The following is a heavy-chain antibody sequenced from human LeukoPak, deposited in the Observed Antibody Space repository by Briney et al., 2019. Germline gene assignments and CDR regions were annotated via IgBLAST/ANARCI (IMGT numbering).Heavy chain of an antibody. CDR1: GGSISSSSYY. D-gene: IGHD2-8*01. Sequence: SETLSLTCTVSGGSISSSSYYWGWIRQPPGKGLEWIGSIYYSGSTYYNPSLKSRVTISVDTSKNQFSLKLNSVTAADTAVYYCARDSPYCTNGVCPRGNDAFDIWGQGTMVTVSS. CDR2: IYYSGST. J-gene: IGHJ3*02. V-gene: IGHV4-39*07. CDR3: ARDSPYCTNGVCPRGNDAFDI.